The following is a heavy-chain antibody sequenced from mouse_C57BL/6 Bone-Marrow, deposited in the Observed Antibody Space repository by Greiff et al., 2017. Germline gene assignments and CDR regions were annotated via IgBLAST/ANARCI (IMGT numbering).Heavy chain of an antibody. CDR1: GFSLTSYG. J-gene: IGHJ4*01. Sequence: VQLQESGPGLVAPSQSLSITCTVSGFSLTSYGVHWVRQPPGKGLEWLVVIWSDGSTTYNSALKSRLSISKDNSKSQVFLKMNSLQTDDTAMYYCARQSTTVVGNYYAMDYWGQGTSVTVSS. CDR2: IWSDGST. D-gene: IGHD1-1*01. V-gene: IGHV2-6-1*01. CDR3: ARQSTTVVGNYYAMDY.